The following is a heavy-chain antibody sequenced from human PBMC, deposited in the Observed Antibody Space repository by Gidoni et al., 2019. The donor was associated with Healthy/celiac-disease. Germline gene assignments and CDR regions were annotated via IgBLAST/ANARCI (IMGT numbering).Heavy chain of an antibody. Sequence: TNYNPSLKSRVTISVDKSKNQFSLKLSSVTAADTAVYYCSRESVITSFGVVSGMDVWGQGTTVTVSS. CDR3: SRESVITSFGVVSGMDV. CDR2: T. D-gene: IGHD3-3*01. J-gene: IGHJ6*02. V-gene: IGHV4-4*02.